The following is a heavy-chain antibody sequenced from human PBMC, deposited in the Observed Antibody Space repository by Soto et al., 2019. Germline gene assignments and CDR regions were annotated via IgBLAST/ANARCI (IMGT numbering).Heavy chain of an antibody. CDR3: ARTPYKDAFDM. CDR2: IDWDNDQ. J-gene: IGHJ3*02. V-gene: IGHV2-70*01. D-gene: IGHD1-20*01. CDR1: GFSLSTFGVC. Sequence: SGPTLVNPTQTLTLTCTFSGFSLSTFGVCVGWFRQPPGKALEWLALIDWDNDQYYNTSLTTRLAISKDTSKNQVLLTLTNMDPVDTATYYCARTPYKDAFDMWGHGTVVTVSS.